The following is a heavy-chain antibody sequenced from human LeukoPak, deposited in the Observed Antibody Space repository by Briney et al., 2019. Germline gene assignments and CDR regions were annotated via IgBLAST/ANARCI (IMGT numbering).Heavy chain of an antibody. V-gene: IGHV4-59*01. Sequence: PSETLSLTCTVSGGSISSYYWSWIRQPPGKGLEWIGYIYYSGSTNYNPSLKSRVTISVDTSKIQFSLKLSSVTAADTAVYYCARDRECSGGSCYLYWYFDLWGRGTLVTVSS. D-gene: IGHD2-15*01. CDR2: IYYSGST. J-gene: IGHJ2*01. CDR3: ARDRECSGGSCYLYWYFDL. CDR1: GGSISSYY.